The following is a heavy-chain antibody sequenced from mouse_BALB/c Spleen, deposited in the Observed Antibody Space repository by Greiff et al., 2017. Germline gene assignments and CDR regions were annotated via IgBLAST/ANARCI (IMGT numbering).Heavy chain of an antibody. J-gene: IGHJ4*01. CDR1: GFSLTGYG. CDR3: AREGLLRLHYAMDY. CDR2: IWGDGST. Sequence: VMLVESGPGLVAPSQSLSITCTVSGFSLTGYGVNWVRQPPGKGLEWLGMIWGDGSTDYNSALKSRLSISKDNSKSQVFLKMNSLQTDDTARYYCAREGLLRLHYAMDYWGQGTSVTVSS. D-gene: IGHD1-2*01. V-gene: IGHV2-6-7*01.